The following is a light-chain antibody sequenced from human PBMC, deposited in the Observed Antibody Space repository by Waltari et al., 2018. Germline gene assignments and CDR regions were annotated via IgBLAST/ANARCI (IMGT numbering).Light chain of an antibody. CDR2: AAS. CDR1: HTIYNY. J-gene: IGKJ4*01. CDR3: QQSYTNPPT. V-gene: IGKV1-39*01. Sequence: DIQMTQFPSSLSASIGDRVTITCRASHTIYNYLNWYQQYPGKAPKLLIYAASSLQSGVPSRFSGSGSGTTFTLTITNLQPEDLATYYCQQSYTNPPTVGGGTNVEIK.